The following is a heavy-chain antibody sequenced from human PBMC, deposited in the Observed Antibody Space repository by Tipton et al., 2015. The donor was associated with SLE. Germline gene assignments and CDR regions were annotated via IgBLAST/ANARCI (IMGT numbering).Heavy chain of an antibody. J-gene: IGHJ4*02. D-gene: IGHD3-9*01. CDR1: GGSFSGYY. CDR2: INHSGST. Sequence: TLSLTCAVYGGSFSGYYWSWIRQPPGKGLEWIGEINHSGSTNYNPSLKSRVTMSVDTSKNLFSLKLSSVTAADTAVYYCARGGAYYDISLDFWGQGTLVTVTS. V-gene: IGHV4-34*01. CDR3: ARGGAYYDISLDF.